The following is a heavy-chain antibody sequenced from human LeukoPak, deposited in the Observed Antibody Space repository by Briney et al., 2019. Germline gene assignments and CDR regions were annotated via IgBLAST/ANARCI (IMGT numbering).Heavy chain of an antibody. CDR2: ISYDGSNK. CDR1: GFTFSSYA. CDR3: AKDGGIAVADLDAFDI. Sequence: PGGSLRLSCAASGFTFSSYAMHWVRQAPSKGLEWVAVISYDGSNKYYADSVKGRFTISRDNAKNSLYLQMNSLRAEDTAVYYCAKDGGIAVADLDAFDIWGQGTMVTVSS. D-gene: IGHD6-19*01. J-gene: IGHJ3*02. V-gene: IGHV3-30-3*01.